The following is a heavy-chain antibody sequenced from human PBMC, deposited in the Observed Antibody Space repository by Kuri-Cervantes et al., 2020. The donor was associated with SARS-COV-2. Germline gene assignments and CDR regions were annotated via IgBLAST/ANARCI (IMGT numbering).Heavy chain of an antibody. V-gene: IGHV3-48*03. J-gene: IGHJ6*02. D-gene: IGHD2-15*01. CDR3: ARDNELLNRPPYYYYGMDV. CDR1: GFTFSSYE. Sequence: GESLKISCAASGFTFSSYEMNWVRQAPGKGLEWVSYISSSGSTIYYADSVKGRFTISRDNAKNSLYLQMNSLRAEDTAVYYCARDNELLNRPPYYYYGMDVWGQGTTVTVSS. CDR2: ISSSGSTI.